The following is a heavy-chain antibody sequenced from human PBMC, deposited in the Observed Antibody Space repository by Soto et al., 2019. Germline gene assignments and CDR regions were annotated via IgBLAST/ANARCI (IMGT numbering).Heavy chain of an antibody. V-gene: IGHV3-15*01. J-gene: IGHJ4*02. CDR3: STAEHGNNVY. Sequence: PGGSLRLSCAASGLTLTDAWMNWVRQTPGKGLEWVGLIKSKTDGGTTDYAAPVKGRFIISIDDSKNILYLQMNGLKTEDTAVYYCSTAEHGNNVYWGRGTLVTVSS. CDR1: GLTLTDAW. CDR2: IKSKTDGGTT. D-gene: IGHD1-1*01.